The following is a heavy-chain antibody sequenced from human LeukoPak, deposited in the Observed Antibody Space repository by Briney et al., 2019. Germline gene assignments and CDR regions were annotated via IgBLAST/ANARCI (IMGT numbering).Heavy chain of an antibody. D-gene: IGHD6-19*01. V-gene: IGHV3-49*04. CDR3: TRGRIAVAGTKSDY. CDR1: GFTFGDYA. Sequence: GGSLRHSCTASGFTFGDYAMSWVRQAPGKGLEWVGFIRSKAYGGTTEYAASVKGRFTISRDDSKSIAYLQMNSLKTEDTAVYYCTRGRIAVAGTKSDYWGQGNLVTVSS. CDR2: IRSKAYGGTT. J-gene: IGHJ4*02.